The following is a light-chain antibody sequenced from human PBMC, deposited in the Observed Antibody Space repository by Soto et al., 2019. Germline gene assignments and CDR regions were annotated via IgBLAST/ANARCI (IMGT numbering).Light chain of an antibody. CDR1: QSVRSY. Sequence: EIVLTQSPVTLSLCPGERATLSCRASQSVRSYLAWYQQKPGQAPRLLIYDASSRAAGIPTRFSGSGSGTDFTLTISSLEPEDFALYYCQQRSDWPSTFGGGTKVEIK. CDR3: QQRSDWPST. CDR2: DAS. J-gene: IGKJ4*01. V-gene: IGKV3-11*01.